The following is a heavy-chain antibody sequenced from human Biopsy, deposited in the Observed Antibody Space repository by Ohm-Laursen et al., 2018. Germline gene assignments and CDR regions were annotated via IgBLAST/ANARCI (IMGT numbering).Heavy chain of an antibody. V-gene: IGHV1-2*02. J-gene: IGHJ4*02. CDR1: GSTFNDYF. D-gene: IGHD3-10*01. CDR3: ARDRMTDVFGGPTRTDVFDS. CDR2: VNPNSGAT. Sequence: ASVKVSCKASGSTFNDYFIHWVRQSPGQGLEWMGWVNPNSGATNSAENFRDRVTLTRDTSISAVYIELRRLKSDGAAVYYCARDRMTDVFGGPTRTDVFDSWGQGTPVTVSS.